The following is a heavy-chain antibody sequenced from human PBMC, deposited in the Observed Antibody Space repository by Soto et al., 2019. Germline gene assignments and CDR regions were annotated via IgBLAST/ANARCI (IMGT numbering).Heavy chain of an antibody. CDR3: ARSQGTVQLERPQDIYYFDY. D-gene: IGHD1-1*01. V-gene: IGHV1-8*01. CDR2: MNPNSGKA. J-gene: IGHJ4*02. Sequence: ASVKVSCKASGYTFTSYDINWVRQATGQGLEWMGWMNPNSGKAGYAQKFQGRVTITTNASTSTAYMELSSLRSEDTAVYYCARSQGTVQLERPQDIYYFDYWGQGTLVTVSS. CDR1: GYTFTSYD.